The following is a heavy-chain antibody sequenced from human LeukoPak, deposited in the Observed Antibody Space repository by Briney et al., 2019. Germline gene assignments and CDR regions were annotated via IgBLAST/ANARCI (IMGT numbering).Heavy chain of an antibody. J-gene: IGHJ4*02. V-gene: IGHV4-59*01. CDR1: GGSISGYY. Sequence: SETLSLTCTVPGGSISGYYWSWIRQPPGKGLEWIGYIYDSGSTNYNPSLKSRVTISVDTSKNQFSLKLSSVTAADTAVYYCARVGDWNDLVYWGQGTLVTVSS. D-gene: IGHD1-1*01. CDR3: ARVGDWNDLVY. CDR2: IYDSGST.